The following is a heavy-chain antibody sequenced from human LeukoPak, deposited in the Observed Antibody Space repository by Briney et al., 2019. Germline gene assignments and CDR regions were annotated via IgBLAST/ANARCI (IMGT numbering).Heavy chain of an antibody. J-gene: IGHJ6*02. D-gene: IGHD6-19*01. V-gene: IGHV3-74*01. CDR2: INNDGSST. CDR3: ARREVAVTGTDYYYYYGVDV. Sequence: GGSLRLSCAASGFTFSSYWMHWVRQAPGKGLVWVSRINNDGSSTSYADSVKGRFTISRDNSKNTLYLQMNSLRTEDSAVYYCARREVAVTGTDYYYYYGVDVWGQGTTVTVSS. CDR1: GFTFSSYW.